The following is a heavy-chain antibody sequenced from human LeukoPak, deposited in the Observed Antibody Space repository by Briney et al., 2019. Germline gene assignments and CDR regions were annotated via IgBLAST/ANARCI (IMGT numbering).Heavy chain of an antibody. CDR3: ARHRLGGPSEDWFDP. CDR2: VYYSGHI. V-gene: IGHV4-39*01. Sequence: SETLSLTCTVSGGSISSGDYYWSWIRQPPGKGLEWIGSVYYSGHIYYNPSLKSRVTISVDTSKNQFSLMVRSVTAADTAVYYCARHRLGGPSEDWFDPWGQGILVTVSS. J-gene: IGHJ5*02. CDR1: GGSISSGDYY. D-gene: IGHD5-12*01.